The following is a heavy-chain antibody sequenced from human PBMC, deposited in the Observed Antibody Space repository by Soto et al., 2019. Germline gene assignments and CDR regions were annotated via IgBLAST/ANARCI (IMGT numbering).Heavy chain of an antibody. Sequence: GGLLRLSCAASGFTFSIYAMHWVRQAPEKGLEWVAVISSAGTNKNHADSVRGRFSISRDNSNNMLHLQMDNMRVDDTAVYYCVRSNSEAGWGQFDYWGQGTLVTV. J-gene: IGHJ4*02. CDR2: ISSAGTNK. V-gene: IGHV3-30-3*01. D-gene: IGHD3-16*01. CDR3: VRSNSEAGWGQFDY. CDR1: GFTFSIYA.